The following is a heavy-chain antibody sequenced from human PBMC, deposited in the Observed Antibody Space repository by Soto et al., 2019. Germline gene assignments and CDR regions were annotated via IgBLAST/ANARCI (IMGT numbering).Heavy chain of an antibody. CDR2: INHSGST. D-gene: IGHD6-6*01. CDR1: GGSFSGYY. J-gene: IGHJ4*02. CDR3: ARGRPSIAARPPRPVPYYFDY. V-gene: IGHV4-34*01. Sequence: SETLSLTCAVYGGSFSGYYWSWIRQPPGKGLEWIGEINHSGSTNYNPSLKSRVTISVDTSKNQFSLKLSSVTAADTAVYYCARGRPSIAARPPRPVPYYFDYWGQGTLVTVSS.